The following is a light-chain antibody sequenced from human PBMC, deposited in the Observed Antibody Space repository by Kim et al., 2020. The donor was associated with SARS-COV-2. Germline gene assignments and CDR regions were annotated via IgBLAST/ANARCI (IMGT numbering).Light chain of an antibody. CDR3: MQALYTPWT. CDR2: FVS. J-gene: IGKJ1*01. CDR1: QSLLHTNGYYF. Sequence: DIVMTQSPLSLPVTPGEPASISCRSSQSLLHTNGYYFLDWYVQKPGQSPQLLIYFVSNRASGVPDRFSGSGSGTDFTLRISRVEAEDVGVYYCMQALYTPWTFGQGTKVDIK. V-gene: IGKV2-28*01.